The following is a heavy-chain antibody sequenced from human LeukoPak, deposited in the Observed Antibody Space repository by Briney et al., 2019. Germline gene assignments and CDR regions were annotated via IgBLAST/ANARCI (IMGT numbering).Heavy chain of an antibody. J-gene: IGHJ4*02. Sequence: ASVTVSCKVSGYTLTDLSMHWVRQAPGKAVEWLGGFAPEDGETIYAQKFQARVTMTDDTSTDTAYMELTSLRSEYTAVYYCSIVRGGGYNVGDYWGQGTMVTVSS. V-gene: IGHV1-24*01. CDR1: GYTLTDLS. CDR3: SIVRGGGYNVGDY. CDR2: FAPEDGET. D-gene: IGHD5-24*01.